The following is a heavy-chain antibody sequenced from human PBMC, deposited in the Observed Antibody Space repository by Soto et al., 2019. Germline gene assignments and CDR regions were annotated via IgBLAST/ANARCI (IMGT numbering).Heavy chain of an antibody. CDR2: INTGNGKT. D-gene: IGHD2-21*02. CDR3: ARDSPTGPPLYCGGDGSIDH. V-gene: IGHV1-3*04. J-gene: IGHJ5*02. CDR1: GYTFTTYA. Sequence: ASVKVSCKASGYTFTTYAMHWVRQAHGQRLEWMGWINTGNGKTKYSPKFQGRVTITRDTSATTAYMELSSLRSEDTAVYYCARDSPTGPPLYCGGDGSIDHWGQGTLVTVAS.